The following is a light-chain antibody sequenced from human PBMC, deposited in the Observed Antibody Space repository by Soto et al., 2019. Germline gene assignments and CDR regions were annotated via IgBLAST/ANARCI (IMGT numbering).Light chain of an antibody. CDR1: QSVTYNH. CDR3: QQYAASPYT. V-gene: IGKV3-20*01. J-gene: IGKJ2*01. CDR2: VAS. Sequence: EIVLTQSPGTLSLSPGERATLSCRASQSVTYNHLAWYQQKRGQAPRLLIYVASARATGLPGRFSGSGSGTDFTLTISRLEPEDFAVYYCQQYAASPYTFGQGTKLEI.